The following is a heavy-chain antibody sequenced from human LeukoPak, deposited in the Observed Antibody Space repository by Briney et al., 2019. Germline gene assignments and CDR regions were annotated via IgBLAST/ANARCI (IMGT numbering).Heavy chain of an antibody. D-gene: IGHD1-26*01. Sequence: QPGGSLRLSCAASGFTFSSYAMSWVRQAPGKGLEWVSAISGSGGSTYYADSVKGRFTISRDNSKDTLYLQMNSLRAEDTAVYYCAKPTWELFVYYGMDVWGQGTTVTVSS. J-gene: IGHJ6*02. V-gene: IGHV3-23*01. CDR2: ISGSGGST. CDR1: GFTFSSYA. CDR3: AKPTWELFVYYGMDV.